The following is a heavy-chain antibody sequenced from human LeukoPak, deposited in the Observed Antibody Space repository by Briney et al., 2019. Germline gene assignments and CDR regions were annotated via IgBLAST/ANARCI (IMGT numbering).Heavy chain of an antibody. D-gene: IGHD2-2*01. Sequence: GESLKISCKGSGYSFTNYWIGWVRQMPGKGLEWMGIIYPGDSDTRYSPSFQGQVTVSADKSISTAYLQWSSLKALDTAMYYCARGPYCSTASCLSPYYYYYMDVWGKGTTVTVSS. CDR3: ARGPYCSTASCLSPYYYYYMDV. CDR1: GYSFTNYW. V-gene: IGHV5-51*01. CDR2: IYPGDSDT. J-gene: IGHJ6*03.